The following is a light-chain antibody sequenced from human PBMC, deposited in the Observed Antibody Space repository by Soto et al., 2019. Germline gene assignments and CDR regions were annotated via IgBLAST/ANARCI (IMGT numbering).Light chain of an antibody. J-gene: IGKJ1*01. CDR1: QSVSSN. Sequence: EIVMTQSPATLSVSPGERATLSCRASQSVSSNLAWYQQKPGQGPRLLIYGASTRATGIPARFSGSGSVTEFTLTISSLQSEDFAVYYCQQYNNWWTFGQGTKVEIK. CDR3: QQYNNWWT. CDR2: GAS. V-gene: IGKV3-15*01.